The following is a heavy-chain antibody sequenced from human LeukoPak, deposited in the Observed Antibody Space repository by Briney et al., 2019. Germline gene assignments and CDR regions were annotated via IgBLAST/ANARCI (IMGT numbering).Heavy chain of an antibody. Sequence: SETLSLTCAVYGGSFSGYYWSWIRQPPGKGLEWIGEINHSGSTNYNPSLKSRVTISVDTSKNLFSLKLSSVTAADTAVYYCAQGGCSGGSCYPLGYWGQGTLVTVSS. CDR3: AQGGCSGGSCYPLGY. V-gene: IGHV4-34*01. J-gene: IGHJ4*02. CDR1: GGSFSGYY. D-gene: IGHD2-15*01. CDR2: INHSGST.